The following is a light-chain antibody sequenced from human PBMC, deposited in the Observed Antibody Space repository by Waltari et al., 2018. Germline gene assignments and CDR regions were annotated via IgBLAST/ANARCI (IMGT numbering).Light chain of an antibody. CDR1: RGHSSNI. CDR2: VNSDGSH. J-gene: IGLJ3*02. Sequence: QLVLTQSPSASASLGASVKLTCTLSRGHSSNIVAWHQQQPEKGPRYLMKVNSDGSHSKGDEIPDRFSGSSSGAERYRTSSSLQSEDEADYYCQTGGHGTWVFGGGTKLTVL. CDR3: QTGGHGTWV. V-gene: IGLV4-69*01.